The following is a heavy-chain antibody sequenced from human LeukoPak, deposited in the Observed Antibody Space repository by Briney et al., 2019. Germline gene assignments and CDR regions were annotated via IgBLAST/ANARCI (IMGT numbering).Heavy chain of an antibody. V-gene: IGHV4-59*01. J-gene: IGHJ4*02. Sequence: SETLSLTCAVYGGSFSGYYWSWIRQPPGKGLEWIGYIYYSGSTNYNPSLKSRVTISVDTSKNQFSLKLSSVTAADTAVYYCASHSSSLDYWGQGTLVTVSS. CDR1: GGSFSGYY. CDR3: ASHSSSLDY. CDR2: IYYSGST. D-gene: IGHD6-13*01.